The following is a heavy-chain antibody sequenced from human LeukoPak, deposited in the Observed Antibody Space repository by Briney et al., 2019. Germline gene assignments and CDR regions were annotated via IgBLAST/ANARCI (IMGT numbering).Heavy chain of an antibody. J-gene: IGHJ4*02. CDR3: AKDIYSSSWYYFDY. CDR2: IRYDGSNK. CDR1: GFTFSSYG. Sequence: GGSLRPSCAASGFTFSSYGMHWVRQAPGKGLEWVAFIRYDGSNKYYADSVKGRFTISRDNSKNTLYLQMNSLRAEDTAVYYCAKDIYSSSWYYFDYWGQGTLVTVSS. D-gene: IGHD6-13*01. V-gene: IGHV3-30*02.